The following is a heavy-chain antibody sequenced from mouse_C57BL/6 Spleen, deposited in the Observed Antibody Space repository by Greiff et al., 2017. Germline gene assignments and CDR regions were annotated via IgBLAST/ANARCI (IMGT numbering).Heavy chain of an antibody. V-gene: IGHV1-63*01. CDR1: GYTFTNYW. D-gene: IGHD2-4*01. J-gene: IGHJ3*01. CDR2: MYPGGGYT. Sequence: QFQLQQSGAELVRPGTSVRMSCKASGYTFTNYWLGLAKQRTGHGHERIGEMYPGGGYTNDNEKFKGKATLNADKPASTAYMQFSRLTSEDTAIYYCALYDFAWFAYWGQGTLVTVSA. CDR3: ALYDFAWFAY.